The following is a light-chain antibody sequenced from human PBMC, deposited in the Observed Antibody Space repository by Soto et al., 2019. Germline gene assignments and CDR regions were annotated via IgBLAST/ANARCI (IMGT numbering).Light chain of an antibody. J-gene: IGKJ4*01. CDR2: GAS. Sequence: ELVLTQSPGTLSLSPGERATLSCRASQSVSSNYLAWYQQKTGQAPRILIYGASSWATGIPDRFSGGGSGTDFTLTISRLEPEDFAAYYGQQYGSSPLTFGGGTKVEIK. V-gene: IGKV3-20*01. CDR3: QQYGSSPLT. CDR1: QSVSSNY.